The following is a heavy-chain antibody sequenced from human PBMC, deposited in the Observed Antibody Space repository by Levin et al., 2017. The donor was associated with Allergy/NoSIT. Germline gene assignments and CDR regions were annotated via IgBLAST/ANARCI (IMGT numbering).Heavy chain of an antibody. J-gene: IGHJ2*01. Sequence: SETLSLMCSVSGDSVSSGNYYWTWIRQSPGKGLEWIGYIYYSGSTTYNPSLKSRVSMSVDTSNNHFSLKLRSVTPADTATYFGATLGRNHGYWHFDLWGRGTLVTVTS. CDR1: GDSVSSGNYY. V-gene: IGHV4-61*03. CDR2: IYYSGST. D-gene: IGHD1-14*01. CDR3: ATLGRNHGYWHFDL.